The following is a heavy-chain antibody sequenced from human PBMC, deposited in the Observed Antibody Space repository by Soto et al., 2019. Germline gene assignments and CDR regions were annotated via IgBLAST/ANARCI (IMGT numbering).Heavy chain of an antibody. V-gene: IGHV1-3*01. CDR2: INAGNGNT. Sequence: QVQLVQSGAEVKKPGASVKVSCKASGYTFTSYAMHWVRQAPGQRLEWMEWINAGNGNTKYSQKFQGRVTITRDTSASTAYMELSSLRSEDTAVYYCAREIADYGGNSRFDYWGQGTLVTVSS. D-gene: IGHD4-17*01. CDR3: AREIADYGGNSRFDY. J-gene: IGHJ4*02. CDR1: GYTFTSYA.